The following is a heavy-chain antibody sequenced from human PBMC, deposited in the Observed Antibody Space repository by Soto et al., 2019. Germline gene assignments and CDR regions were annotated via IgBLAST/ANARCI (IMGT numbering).Heavy chain of an antibody. J-gene: IGHJ4*02. CDR3: ARVGFTMVRGVAGYFDY. CDR1: GGTFSSYA. V-gene: IGHV1-69*13. Sequence: SVKVSCKASGGTFSSYAISWVRQAPGQGLEWMGGIIPIFGTANYAQKFQGRVTITADESTSTAYMELSSLRSEDTAVYYCARVGFTMVRGVAGYFDYWGQGTLVTVSS. CDR2: IIPIFGTA. D-gene: IGHD3-10*01.